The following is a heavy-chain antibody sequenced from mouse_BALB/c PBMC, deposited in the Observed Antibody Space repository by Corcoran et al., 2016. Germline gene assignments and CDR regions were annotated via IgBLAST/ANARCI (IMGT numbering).Heavy chain of an antibody. CDR1: GYSFTGYY. CDR2: INPYNGAT. D-gene: IGHD2-4*01. J-gene: IGHJ1*01. Sequence: EVQLQQSGPELVKPGASVTISCKASGYSFTGYYMHWVKQSHVKSLEWIGRINPYNGATSYNQNFKDKASLTVDKSSSTAYMERHSLTSEDSAVYYCARDYDCWYFDVWGAGTTVTVSS. V-gene: IGHV1-26*01. CDR3: ARDYDCWYFDV.